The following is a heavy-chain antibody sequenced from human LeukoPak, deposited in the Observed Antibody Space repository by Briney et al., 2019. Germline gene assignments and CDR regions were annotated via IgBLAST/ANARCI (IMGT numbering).Heavy chain of an antibody. D-gene: IGHD3-10*01. CDR1: GYTFTGYY. CDR2: INPNRGGT. V-gene: IGHV1-2*02. CDR3: ARDYLPIATMVHQLEGY. J-gene: IGHJ4*02. Sequence: ASVKVSCKASGYTFTGYYMHWVRQAPGQGLEWMGWINPNRGGTYYAQKLQGRVTMTSDTSISTAYMELSRLRSDNTAVYYCARDYLPIATMVHQLEGYWGQGTLVTVSS.